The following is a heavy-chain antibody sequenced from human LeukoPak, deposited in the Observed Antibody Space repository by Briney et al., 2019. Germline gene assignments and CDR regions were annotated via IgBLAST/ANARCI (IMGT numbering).Heavy chain of an antibody. Sequence: PGGSLRLSCVTSGFTFNNAWMSWVRQAPGKGLEWVGRIKSKTDDGTTDYAAPVKGRFTISRDDSKNTLYLQMNSLKTEDTALYYCTTRPRYSGSPRDFWGQGTLVTVSS. D-gene: IGHD1-26*01. CDR2: IKSKTDDGTT. CDR3: TTRPRYSGSPRDF. V-gene: IGHV3-15*01. J-gene: IGHJ4*02. CDR1: GFTFNNAW.